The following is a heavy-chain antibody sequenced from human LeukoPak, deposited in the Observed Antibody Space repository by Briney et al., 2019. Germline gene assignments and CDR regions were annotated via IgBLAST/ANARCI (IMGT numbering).Heavy chain of an antibody. D-gene: IGHD3-16*02. Sequence: SETLSLTCTVSGGSVSSGSYYWSWIRQPPGKGLEWIGEINHSGSTNYNPSLESRVTISVDTSKNHFSLKLSSVTAADTAVYYCARGLGITFGGVIVNTDYWGQGTLVTVSS. CDR3: ARGLGITFGGVIVNTDY. CDR2: INHSGST. CDR1: GGSVSSGSYY. J-gene: IGHJ4*02. V-gene: IGHV4-61*03.